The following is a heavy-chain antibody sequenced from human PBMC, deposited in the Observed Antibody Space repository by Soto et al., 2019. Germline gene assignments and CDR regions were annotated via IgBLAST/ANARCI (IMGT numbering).Heavy chain of an antibody. CDR1: GYTFTSYG. D-gene: IGHD4-17*01. CDR3: ARTYTVTTWEGWEDY. CDR2: ISAYNGNT. Sequence: QVQLVQSGAEVKKPGASVKVSCKASGYTFTSYGISWVRQAPGQGREWMGWISAYNGNTNYAQKLQGRVTMTTDTSTSTAYMELRSLRSDDTAVYYCARTYTVTTWEGWEDYWGQGTLVTVSS. V-gene: IGHV1-18*01. J-gene: IGHJ4*02.